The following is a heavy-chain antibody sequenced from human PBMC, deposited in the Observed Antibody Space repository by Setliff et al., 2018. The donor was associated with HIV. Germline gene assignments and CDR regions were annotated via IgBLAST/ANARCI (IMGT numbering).Heavy chain of an antibody. CDR3: ATRIRDGHRGYGYFDF. J-gene: IGHJ4*02. CDR1: GYTFTSYY. CDR2: ISTYNGNT. Sequence: GASVKVSCKASGYTFTSYYLHWVRQAPGQGLEWMGWISTYNGNTNYAQKFQGRVTTTEDTSTDTAYMELSSLRPEDTAVYYCATRIRDGHRGYGYFDFWGQGTLVTVSS. D-gene: IGHD5-12*01. V-gene: IGHV1-18*04.